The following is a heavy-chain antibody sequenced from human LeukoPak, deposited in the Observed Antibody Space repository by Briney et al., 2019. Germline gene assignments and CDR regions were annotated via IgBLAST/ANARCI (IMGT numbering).Heavy chain of an antibody. CDR1: GFKFRSYG. D-gene: IGHD3-22*01. V-gene: IGHV3-33*08. CDR2: IRYDGSNK. Sequence: RSLRLSCAASGFKFRSYGMHWVRQAPGKGLEWVAFIRYDGSNKYYADSVKGRFTISRDNSKNTLYLQMNSLRAEDTAVYYCARDLYYYDSSVTYAFDIWGQGTMVTVSS. J-gene: IGHJ3*02. CDR3: ARDLYYYDSSVTYAFDI.